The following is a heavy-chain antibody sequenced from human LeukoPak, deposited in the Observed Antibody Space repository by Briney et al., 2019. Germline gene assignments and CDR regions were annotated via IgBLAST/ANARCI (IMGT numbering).Heavy chain of an antibody. V-gene: IGHV1-24*01. D-gene: IGHD3-3*01. Sequence: SEKVSSKVSRYTLTELSIRWVRQAPRKGREWMGGFDPEDGETIHAHKFQGRVNLTEDTSPETAYPELSSLRSEDAAVYYGATYEFWSGTGFDYWGQGTLVTVSS. CDR3: ATYEFWSGTGFDY. CDR1: RYTLTELS. CDR2: FDPEDGET. J-gene: IGHJ4*02.